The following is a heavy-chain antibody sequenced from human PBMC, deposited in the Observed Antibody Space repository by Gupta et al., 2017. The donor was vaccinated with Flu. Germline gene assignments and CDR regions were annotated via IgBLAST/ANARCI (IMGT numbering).Heavy chain of an antibody. V-gene: IGHV3-23*01. Sequence: EVQLLESGGGLVQPGGSLRLSCAASGFTFSSYAMSWVRQAPGKGLEWVSAISGSGGSTYYADSVKGRFTISRDNSKNTLYLQMNSLRAEDTAVYYCAKLVSRFRIAVAGIDYWGQGTLVTVSS. CDR2: ISGSGGST. CDR1: GFTFSSYA. J-gene: IGHJ4*02. D-gene: IGHD6-19*01. CDR3: AKLVSRFRIAVAGIDY.